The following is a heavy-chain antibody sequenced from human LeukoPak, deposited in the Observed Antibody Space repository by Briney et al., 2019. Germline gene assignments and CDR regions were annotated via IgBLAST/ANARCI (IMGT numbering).Heavy chain of an antibody. CDR1: GFTFSSYG. D-gene: IGHD3-10*01. Sequence: GRSLRLSCAASGFTFSSYGMHWVRQAPGKGLEWVAVISYDGSNKYYADSVKGRFTISRDNSKNTLYLQTNSLRAEDTAVYYCAKDWGVRGVRPLYYFDYWGQGTLVTVSS. V-gene: IGHV3-30*18. CDR2: ISYDGSNK. CDR3: AKDWGVRGVRPLYYFDY. J-gene: IGHJ4*02.